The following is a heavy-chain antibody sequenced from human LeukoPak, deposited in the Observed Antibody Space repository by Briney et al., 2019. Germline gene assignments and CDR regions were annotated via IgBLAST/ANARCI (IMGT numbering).Heavy chain of an antibody. J-gene: IGHJ4*02. CDR3: ATEAGYSSGWYNPALAYFDY. V-gene: IGHV3-53*01. Sequence: GGSLRLSCAASGFTVSSNYMSWVRQAPGMGLEWVSVFYSGGATYYADSVKGRFTISRDNSKNTLYLQMNSLRAEDTAVYYCATEAGYSSGWYNPALAYFDYWGQGTLVTVSS. CDR2: FYSGGAT. CDR1: GFTVSSNY. D-gene: IGHD6-19*01.